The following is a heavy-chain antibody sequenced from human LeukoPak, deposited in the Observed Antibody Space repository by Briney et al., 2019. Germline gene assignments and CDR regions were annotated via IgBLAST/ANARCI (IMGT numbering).Heavy chain of an antibody. V-gene: IGHV1-18*04. CDR3: ARALAVAGIIDY. J-gene: IGHJ4*02. D-gene: IGHD6-19*01. CDR1: GYTFTSYG. Sequence: ASVKVSCKASGYTFTSYGISWVRQAPGQGLGWMGWISAYNGNTNYAQKLQGRVTMTTDTSTSTAYMELRSMRSDDTAVYYCARALAVAGIIDYWGQGTLVTVSS. CDR2: ISAYNGNT.